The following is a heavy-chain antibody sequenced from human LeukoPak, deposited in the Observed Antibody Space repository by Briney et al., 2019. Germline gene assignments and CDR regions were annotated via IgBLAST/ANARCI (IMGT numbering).Heavy chain of an antibody. J-gene: IGHJ4*02. CDR2: IGGSGGAT. CDR3: ALTPPLYGNNWYVGFAY. V-gene: IGHV3-23*01. CDR1: GFTFSSYA. D-gene: IGHD6-13*01. Sequence: PGGSLRLSCAASGFTFSSYAMSWVRQAPGKGLEWVSTIGGSGGATYYADSVKGRFTISRDNSRDTLYLQMNSLRAEDTAVYYCALTPPLYGNNWYVGFAYWGQGTLVTVSS.